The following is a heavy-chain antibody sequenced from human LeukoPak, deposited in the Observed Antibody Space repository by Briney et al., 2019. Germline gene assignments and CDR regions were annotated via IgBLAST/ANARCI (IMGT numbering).Heavy chain of an antibody. Sequence: GASVKVSCKASGYTFKNYGITWVRQAPGQGLEWMGWISAYDGNTYYAQKVQGRVTMTTDTPTTTAYMELRSLRSDDTAIYYCARRISGATATRHFDYWGQGTLVTVSS. J-gene: IGHJ4*02. CDR2: ISAYDGNT. D-gene: IGHD2-15*01. CDR3: ARRISGATATRHFDY. CDR1: GYTFKNYG. V-gene: IGHV1-18*01.